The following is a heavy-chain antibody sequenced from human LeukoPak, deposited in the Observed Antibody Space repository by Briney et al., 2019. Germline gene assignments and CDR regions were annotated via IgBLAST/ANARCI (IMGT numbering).Heavy chain of an antibody. V-gene: IGHV4-59*01. CDR1: GGSITTYY. Sequence: SETLSLTCTVSGGSITTYYWSWIRQPPGKGLEWIGYMYYSGSTNYNPSLKSRVTISVDTSKNQFSLKLTSVTAADTAVYYCARLGAVAGGNYYYYYGMDVWGQGTTVTVSS. CDR2: MYYSGST. J-gene: IGHJ6*02. D-gene: IGHD6-19*01. CDR3: ARLGAVAGGNYYYYYGMDV.